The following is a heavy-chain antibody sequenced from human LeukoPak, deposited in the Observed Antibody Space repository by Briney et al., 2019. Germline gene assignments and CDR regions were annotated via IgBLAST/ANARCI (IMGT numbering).Heavy chain of an antibody. CDR3: AKDSSGWIEYYFDY. CDR2: ISNDGSNK. D-gene: IGHD6-19*01. V-gene: IGHV3-30*18. Sequence: GGSLRLSCAASGFTFRSYGMHCVRQAPGKGLEWVTVISNDGSNKYYADSVKGRFTISRDNSKNTLYLQMNSLRAEDTAVYYCAKDSSGWIEYYFDYWGQGTLVTVSS. J-gene: IGHJ4*02. CDR1: GFTFRSYG.